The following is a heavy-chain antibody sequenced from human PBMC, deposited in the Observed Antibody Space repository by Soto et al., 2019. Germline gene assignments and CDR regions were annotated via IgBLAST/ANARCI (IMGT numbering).Heavy chain of an antibody. D-gene: IGHD1-1*01. CDR2: IYYSGST. CDR3: ARDGGTGTPPDYYYYGMDV. J-gene: IGHJ6*02. V-gene: IGHV4-30-4*01. CDR1: GGSISSGDYY. Sequence: QVQLQESGPGLVKPSQTLSLTCTVSGGSISSGDYYWSWIRQPPGKGLEWIGYIYYSGSTYYNPSLKSRVTISVDTSKNQFSLKLSSVTAADTAVYYCARDGGTGTPPDYYYYGMDVWGQGTTVTVSS.